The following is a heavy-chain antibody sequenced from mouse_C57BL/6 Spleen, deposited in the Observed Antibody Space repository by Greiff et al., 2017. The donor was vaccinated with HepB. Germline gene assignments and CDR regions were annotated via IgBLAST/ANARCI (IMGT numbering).Heavy chain of an antibody. D-gene: IGHD4-1*01. J-gene: IGHJ2*01. V-gene: IGHV1-69*01. CDR3: ARRKLVLDY. Sequence: VQLQQPGAELVMPGASVKLSCKASGYTFTSYWMHWVKQRPGQGLEWIGEIDPSDSYTNYNQKFKGKSTMTVDKSSSTAYMQLSSLTAEDSAVYYSARRKLVLDYWGQGTTLTVSS. CDR1: GYTFTSYW. CDR2: IDPSDSYT.